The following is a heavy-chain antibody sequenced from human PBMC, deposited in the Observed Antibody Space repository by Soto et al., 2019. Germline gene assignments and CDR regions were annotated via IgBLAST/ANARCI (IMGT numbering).Heavy chain of an antibody. J-gene: IGHJ4*01. D-gene: IGHD4-17*01. CDR3: AREDYGDYGKPFDY. CDR1: GGTFNNYA. V-gene: IGHV1-69*01. CDR2: IIPVFGTA. Sequence: QVQLVQSGAEVKKPGSSVKVSCKASGGTFNNYAISWVRQAPGQGLEWMGGIIPVFGTAHYAQKFQGRVTITADESTSTAYMELSSLRSEDTAMYYCAREDYGDYGKPFDYWGHGTLVTVSS.